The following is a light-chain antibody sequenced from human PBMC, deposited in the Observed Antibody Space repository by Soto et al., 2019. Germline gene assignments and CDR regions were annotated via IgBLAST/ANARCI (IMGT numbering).Light chain of an antibody. CDR3: CSYAGSSAYV. CDR1: SSDVGGYNH. Sequence: ALTQPRSVSGSPGQSVTISCTGTSSDVGGYNHVSWYQQNPGEAPKVMIFDVSKRPSGVPDRFSGSKSDNTASLTISGLQAEDEADYYCCSYAGSSAYVFGAGTKVTVL. V-gene: IGLV2-11*01. J-gene: IGLJ1*01. CDR2: DVS.